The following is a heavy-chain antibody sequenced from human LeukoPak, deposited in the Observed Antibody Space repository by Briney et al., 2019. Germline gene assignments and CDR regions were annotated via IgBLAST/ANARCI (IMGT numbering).Heavy chain of an antibody. J-gene: IGHJ4*02. Sequence: SETLSLTCAVYGGSLSGYYWSWIRQPPGKGLEGIGEINHSGSTNYNPSLKSRVTISVDTSKNQISLKLRSVTAADTAVYYCARSTRWDPPDYWGQGTLVTVS. CDR1: GGSLSGYY. V-gene: IGHV4-34*01. CDR2: INHSGST. CDR3: ARSTRWDPPDY. D-gene: IGHD2-2*01.